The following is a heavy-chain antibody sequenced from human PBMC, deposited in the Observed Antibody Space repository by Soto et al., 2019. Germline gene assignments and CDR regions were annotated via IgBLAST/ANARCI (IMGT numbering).Heavy chain of an antibody. CDR1: GFTFTSYG. CDR2: IRGDGGQT. J-gene: IGHJ4*02. CDR3: ARDVGLDSDDFFAY. V-gene: IGHV3-23*01. Sequence: LRXSCTASGFTFTSYGIGWVRQAPGKGLQWVSTIRGDGGQTHYTDSVKGRFSISRDNSKNTVYLQMDSLRAEDTAMYFCARDVGLDSDDFFAYWGQGNQVTVSS. D-gene: IGHD3-9*01.